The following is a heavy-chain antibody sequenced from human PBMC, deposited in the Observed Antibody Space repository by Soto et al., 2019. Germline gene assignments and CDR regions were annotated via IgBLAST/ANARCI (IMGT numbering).Heavy chain of an antibody. CDR2: IASGSDYI. CDR1: GFTFSAYS. D-gene: IGHD5-12*01. Sequence: GGSLRLSCAASGFTFSAYSMSWVRQAPGKGLEWVSSIASGSDYIYCADSLKGRFTISRDNAKNSLYLQMHSLRAEDTAFYYCARVDGYTYPNDYWGQGTLVTVSS. V-gene: IGHV3-21*01. J-gene: IGHJ4*02. CDR3: ARVDGYTYPNDY.